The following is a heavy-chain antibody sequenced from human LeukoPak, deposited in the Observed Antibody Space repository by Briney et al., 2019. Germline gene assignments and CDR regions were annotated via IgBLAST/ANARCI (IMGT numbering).Heavy chain of an antibody. CDR3: ARDSISSSWYYYYGMDV. CDR2: IKQDGSEK. D-gene: IGHD6-13*01. J-gene: IGHJ6*02. V-gene: IGHV3-7*01. CDR1: GFTFNSYW. Sequence: GGSLRLSCAASGFTFNSYWMSWVRQAPGKGLEWVANIKQDGSEKYYVDSVKGRFTISRDNAKNSLYLQMNSLRAEDTAVYYCARDSISSSWYYYYGMDVWGQGTTVTVSS.